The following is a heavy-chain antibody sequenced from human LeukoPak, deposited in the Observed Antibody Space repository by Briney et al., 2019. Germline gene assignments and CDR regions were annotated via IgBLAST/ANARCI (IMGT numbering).Heavy chain of an antibody. D-gene: IGHD5-18*01. CDR2: ISNNGGYT. Sequence: GGSLRLSCAASGFTFSSSAMSWVRQAPGKGLEWVSAISNNGGYTYYADSVQGRFTISRDNSKSTLCLQMNSLRAEDTAVYYCAKEAGSIAAMAPFDSWGQGTLVTVSS. CDR3: AKEAGSIAAMAPFDS. CDR1: GFTFSSSA. J-gene: IGHJ4*02. V-gene: IGHV3-23*01.